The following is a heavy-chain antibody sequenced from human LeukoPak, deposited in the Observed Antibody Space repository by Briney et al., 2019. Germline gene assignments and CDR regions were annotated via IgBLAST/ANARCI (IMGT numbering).Heavy chain of an antibody. Sequence: SETLSLTCTVSGGAISSSSYYWGWIRQPPGKGLEWIGSIYYSGSTYYNPSLKSRVTISVDTSKNQFSLKLSSVTAADTAVYYCARGDLRHYSWFDPWGRGTLVTVSS. CDR3: ARGDLRHYSWFDP. D-gene: IGHD2-21*02. V-gene: IGHV4-39*07. J-gene: IGHJ5*02. CDR2: IYYSGST. CDR1: GGAISSSSYY.